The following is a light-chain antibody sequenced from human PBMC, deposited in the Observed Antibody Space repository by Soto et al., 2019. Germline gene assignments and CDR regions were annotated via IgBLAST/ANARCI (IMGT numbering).Light chain of an antibody. CDR2: GAS. V-gene: IGKV3-20*01. J-gene: IGKJ1*01. CDR3: QQYGSSPWT. CDR1: QSVSSSY. Sequence: EIVLTQSPGTLSLSPGERATLSCRASQSVSSSYLAWYQQKPGQAPRLLIYGASSRATGIPDRFSGSGSGTDFTLXISRLEPEDFAVYYCQQYGSSPWTFGQGTKVEIK.